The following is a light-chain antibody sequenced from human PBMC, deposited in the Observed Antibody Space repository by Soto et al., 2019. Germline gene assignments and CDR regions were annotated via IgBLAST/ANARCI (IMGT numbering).Light chain of an antibody. Sequence: QSVLTQPASVSGSPGQSITISCTGTTSDVGAYNYVYWYQQHPGKAPKLMIYDVNNRPSGVSNRFSGSKSGSTASLTISRLQAEDEADYYCRSYTASSTLLFGGGTKVPVL. J-gene: IGLJ3*02. CDR2: DVN. CDR3: RSYTASSTLL. CDR1: TSDVGAYNY. V-gene: IGLV2-14*03.